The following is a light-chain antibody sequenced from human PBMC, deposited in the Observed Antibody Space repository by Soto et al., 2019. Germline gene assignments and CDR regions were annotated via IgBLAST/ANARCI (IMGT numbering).Light chain of an antibody. J-gene: IGKJ1*01. Sequence: DIQMTQSPSTLSASVGDRVTITCRASQNIRKWLAWYQQKPGRAPKLLIYEASNLEGGVPFRFSGSGSGTEFTLTISSLQPDDFATYFCQAFNSYLWTFGQVTKV. CDR1: QNIRKW. CDR3: QAFNSYLWT. CDR2: EAS. V-gene: IGKV1-5*01.